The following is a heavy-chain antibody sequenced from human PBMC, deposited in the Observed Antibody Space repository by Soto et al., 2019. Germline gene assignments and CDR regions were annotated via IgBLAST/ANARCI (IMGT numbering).Heavy chain of an antibody. CDR2: GGSGGSR. D-gene: IGHD3-10*01. V-gene: IGHV3-23*01. J-gene: IGHJ6*03. CDR1: GFTFSTYG. Sequence: DVQLLESGGGLVQWGGSLRLSCVTSGFTFSTYGMTWVRQAPGKGLEWVSYGGSGGSRYYAEFEKGRFTISRDNSKNTLSLEMNSLSAEDTATYFCVKFRGRAYPYYYMDVWGKGTTVTVSS. CDR3: VKFRGRAYPYYYMDV.